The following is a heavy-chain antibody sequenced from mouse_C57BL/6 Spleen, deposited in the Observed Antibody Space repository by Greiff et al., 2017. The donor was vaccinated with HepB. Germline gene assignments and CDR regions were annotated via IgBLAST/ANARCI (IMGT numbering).Heavy chain of an antibody. CDR2: ISSGSSTI. D-gene: IGHD1-1*01. Sequence: EVKVVESGGGLVKPGGSLKLSCAASGFTFSDYGMHWVRQAPEKGLEWVAYISSGSSTIYYADTVKGRFTISRDNAKNNLFLQMTRLRSEDTAMYYCAREDYGSSYDYAMDYWGQGTSVTVSS. CDR3: AREDYGSSYDYAMDY. J-gene: IGHJ4*01. CDR1: GFTFSDYG. V-gene: IGHV5-17*01.